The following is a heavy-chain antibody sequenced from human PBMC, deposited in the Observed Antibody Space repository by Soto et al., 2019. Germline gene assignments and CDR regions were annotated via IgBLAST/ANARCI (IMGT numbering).Heavy chain of an antibody. CDR2: ISGSGGST. J-gene: IGHJ6*02. D-gene: IGHD2-2*01. CDR3: AKTNLPGYCSSTSCFYYYYYGMDV. Sequence: GGSLRLSCAASGFTFSSYAMSWVRQAPGKGLEWVSAISGSGGSTYYADSVKGRFTISRENSKNTLYLQMNSLRAEDTAVYYCAKTNLPGYCSSTSCFYYYYYGMDVWGQGTTVTVSS. CDR1: GFTFSSYA. V-gene: IGHV3-23*01.